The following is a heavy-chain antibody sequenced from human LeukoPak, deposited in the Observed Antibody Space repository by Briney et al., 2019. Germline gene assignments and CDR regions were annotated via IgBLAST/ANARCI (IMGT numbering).Heavy chain of an antibody. J-gene: IGHJ4*02. Sequence: SETLSLTCTVSGGSISSGGYYWSWIRQHPGKGLEWIGYIYYSGSTYYNPSLQSRVTISVDTSKNNFSLRLNSVTAADTAVYFCARGLPGARIPYHFDSWGQGTLVAVSS. CDR2: IYYSGST. V-gene: IGHV4-31*03. CDR1: GGSISSGGYY. CDR3: ARGLPGARIPYHFDS. D-gene: IGHD1-1*01.